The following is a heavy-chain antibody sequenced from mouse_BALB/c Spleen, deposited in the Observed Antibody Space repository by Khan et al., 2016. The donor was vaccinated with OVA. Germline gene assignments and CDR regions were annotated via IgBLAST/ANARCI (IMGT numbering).Heavy chain of an antibody. CDR3: AREGSYYRADGWFSY. CDR2: INPSNGYN. J-gene: IGHJ3*01. D-gene: IGHD2-14*01. Sequence: VQLQQSGAELARPGASVKMSCKASGYTFTTYTMHWVKQRPGQGLEWIGYINPSNGYNTYNQKFKDKSTLTADQSSSTAYMQRSSLTSDYSAVYYCAREGSYYRADGWFSYWGQGTLVTVSA. CDR1: GYTFTTYT. V-gene: IGHV1-4*01.